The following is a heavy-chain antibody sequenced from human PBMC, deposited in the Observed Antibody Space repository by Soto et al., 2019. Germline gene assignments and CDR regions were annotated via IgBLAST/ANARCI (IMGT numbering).Heavy chain of an antibody. V-gene: IGHV1-24*01. Sequence: GASVKVSCKVSGYTLTELSMHWVRQAPGKGLEWMGGFDPEDGETIYAQKFQGRVTMTEDTSTDTAYMELSSLRSEDTAVYYCATGRHYYDSSGYYSNWFDPWGQGTLVTVSS. CDR2: FDPEDGET. CDR3: ATGRHYYDSSGYYSNWFDP. CDR1: GYTLTELS. D-gene: IGHD3-22*01. J-gene: IGHJ5*02.